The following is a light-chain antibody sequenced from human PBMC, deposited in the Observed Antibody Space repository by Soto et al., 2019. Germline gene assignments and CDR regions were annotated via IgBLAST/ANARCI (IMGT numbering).Light chain of an antibody. V-gene: IGKV1-5*03. J-gene: IGKJ2*03. CDR3: QQYNNYPYR. Sequence: IQMTQAPSTLSASGEDRVSITCRASQPIFSWLAWYQHKTGKAPKLEIYKASSLESVVPSRYSGSGSGTEFILTISGLQPYEFAHYYFQQYNNYPYRFSQGTKREIK. CDR1: QPIFSW. CDR2: KAS.